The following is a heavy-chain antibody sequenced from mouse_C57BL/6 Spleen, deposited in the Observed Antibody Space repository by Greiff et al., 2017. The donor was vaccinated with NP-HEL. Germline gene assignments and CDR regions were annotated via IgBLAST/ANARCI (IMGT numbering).Heavy chain of an antibody. CDR2: INPGSGGT. J-gene: IGHJ3*01. V-gene: IGHV1-54*01. CDR1: GYAFTNYL. CDR3: ARGGNYDYDHWFAY. D-gene: IGHD2-4*01. Sequence: VQLQQSGAELVRPGTSVKVSCKASGYAFTNYLIEWVKQRPGQGLEWIGVINPGSGGTNYNEKFKGKATLTADKSSSTAYMQLSSLTSEDSAVYVCARGGNYDYDHWFAYWGQGTLVTVSA.